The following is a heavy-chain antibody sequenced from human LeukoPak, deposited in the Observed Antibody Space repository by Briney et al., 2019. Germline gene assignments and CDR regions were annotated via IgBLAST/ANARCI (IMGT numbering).Heavy chain of an antibody. CDR1: GYTFTGYY. V-gene: IGHV1-2*02. CDR2: INPSSGGT. CDR3: ATYSYTGGWFSFDY. Sequence: ASVKVSCKASGYTFTGYYMHWVRQAPGQALEWMGWINPSSGGTNYAQKFQGRVTMTRDTSITTAYMELSSLTYDDTAIYYFATYSYTGGWFSFDYWGQGTLVTVSS. D-gene: IGHD6-19*01. J-gene: IGHJ4*02.